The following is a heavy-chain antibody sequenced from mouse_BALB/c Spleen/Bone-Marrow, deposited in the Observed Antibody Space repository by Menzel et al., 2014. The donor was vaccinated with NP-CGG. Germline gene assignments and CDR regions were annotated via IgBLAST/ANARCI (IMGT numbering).Heavy chain of an antibody. CDR2: INPGGGGA. V-gene: IGHV1-54*01. J-gene: IGHJ2*01. D-gene: IGHD3-2*01. CDR3: AREWTARAVDY. CDR1: GYAFTNYL. Sequence: QVHVKQSGAELVRPGTSVKVSCKASGYAFTNYLIEWVKQRPVQGLEWIGVINPGGGGANYNAKFKGKATLTADKSSSAAYMQLSSLTSDDAAVYFCAREWTARAVDYWGQGTALTVSS.